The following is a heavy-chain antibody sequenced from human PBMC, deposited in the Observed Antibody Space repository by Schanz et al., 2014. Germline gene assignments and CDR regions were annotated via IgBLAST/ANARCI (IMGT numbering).Heavy chain of an antibody. V-gene: IGHV3-33*01. CDR2: IRYDGRNK. CDR3: ARDPNTSAWLPYFDT. J-gene: IGHJ4*02. CDR1: GFTFISYD. Sequence: QAQLVESGGGVVQPGRSLRLSCVASGFTFISYDIHWVRQAPGKGLDWVAVIRYDGRNKNFVESVKGRFTISRDNSKNTVYLQMNSLLTDDTTMYSCARDPNTSAWLPYFDTWVQGTLGTVSS. D-gene: IGHD6-19*01.